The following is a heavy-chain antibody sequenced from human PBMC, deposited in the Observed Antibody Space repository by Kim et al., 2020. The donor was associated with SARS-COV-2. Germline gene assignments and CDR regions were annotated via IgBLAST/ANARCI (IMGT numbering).Heavy chain of an antibody. Sequence: SETLSLTCAVYGGSFSGYYWSWIRQPPGKGLEWIGEINHSGSTNYNPSLKSRVTISVDTSKNQFSLKLSSVNAADTAVYYCARLGIAAAGMGWFDPWGQGTLVTVSS. CDR2: INHSGST. V-gene: IGHV4-34*01. D-gene: IGHD6-13*01. J-gene: IGHJ5*02. CDR3: ARLGIAAAGMGWFDP. CDR1: GGSFSGYY.